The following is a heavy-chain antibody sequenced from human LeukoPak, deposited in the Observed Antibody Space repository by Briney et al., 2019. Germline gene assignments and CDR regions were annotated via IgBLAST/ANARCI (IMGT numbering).Heavy chain of an antibody. J-gene: IGHJ4*02. CDR2: INHSGST. Sequence: SETLSLTCAVYGGSFSGYYWSWIRQPPGKGLEWIGEINHSGSTNYNPSLKSRVTMSVDTSKNQFSLKLSSVTAADTAVYYCARGPSGYVWGSYRYFDYWGQGTLVTVSS. CDR1: GGSFSGYY. V-gene: IGHV4-34*01. CDR3: ARGPSGYVWGSYRYFDY. D-gene: IGHD3-16*02.